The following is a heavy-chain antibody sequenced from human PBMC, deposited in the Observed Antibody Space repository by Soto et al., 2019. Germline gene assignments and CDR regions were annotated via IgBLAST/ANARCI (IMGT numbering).Heavy chain of an antibody. CDR2: ISGSGGTT. CDR3: AKVSYYYGAGSPNWFDP. J-gene: IGHJ5*02. D-gene: IGHD3-10*01. V-gene: IGHV3-23*01. CDR1: GFTFSSYA. Sequence: EVQLLESGGGLVQPGGSLRLSCAASGFTFSSYAMSWVRQAPGKGLEWVLAISGSGGTTYYADSVKGRFTISRDNSKNTLYLQMNSLRAEDTALHYCAKVSYYYGAGSPNWFDPWGQGTQVTVSS.